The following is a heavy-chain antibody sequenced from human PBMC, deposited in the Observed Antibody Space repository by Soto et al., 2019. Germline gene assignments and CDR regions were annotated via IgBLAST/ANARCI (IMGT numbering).Heavy chain of an antibody. Sequence: SPTLSLTCVVSGDSVASSTLGWNWIRQSPSRGLEWLGRTYYSSRWRNDYVVSVKSRITINPDTSKNQFSLQLNSVTPEGTAVYYCAGAGSDAFDVWGQGTMVTV. CDR1: GDSVASSTLG. CDR3: AGAGSDAFDV. CDR2: TYYSSRWRN. J-gene: IGHJ3*01. V-gene: IGHV6-1*01.